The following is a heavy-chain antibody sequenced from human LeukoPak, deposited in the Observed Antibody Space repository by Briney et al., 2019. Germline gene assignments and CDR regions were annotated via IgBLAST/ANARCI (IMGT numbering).Heavy chain of an antibody. CDR1: EFTFRSYT. V-gene: IGHV3-21*01. J-gene: IGHJ4*02. Sequence: GGSLRLSCAASEFTFRSYTMNWVRQAPGKGLEWISFISSTSSVIYYADSLKGRFTVSRDNAKNSLYLQMNSLRVDDTAVYYCARSGGRLLNYYFDYWGQGTLVTVSS. D-gene: IGHD1-14*01. CDR2: ISSTSSVI. CDR3: ARSGGRLLNYYFDY.